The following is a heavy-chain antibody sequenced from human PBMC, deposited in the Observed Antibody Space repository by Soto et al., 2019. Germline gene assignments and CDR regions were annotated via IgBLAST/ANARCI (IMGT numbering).Heavy chain of an antibody. CDR2: IYYVGST. CDR1: GGSVSSSNYY. CDR3: AKSTVAGTPFDS. V-gene: IGHV4-39*01. Sequence: SGSLYLTCGVSGGSVSSSNYYWGWIRQPPGKGLEWIGAIYYVGSTYFNPSLRTRGTIVVDTSRNRFSLRLGLVTAADTATYYCAKSTVAGTPFDSWGQGILVTVSS. D-gene: IGHD6-19*01. J-gene: IGHJ4*02.